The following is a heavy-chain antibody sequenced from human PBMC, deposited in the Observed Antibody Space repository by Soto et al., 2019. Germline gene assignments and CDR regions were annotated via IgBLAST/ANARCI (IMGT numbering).Heavy chain of an antibody. J-gene: IGHJ4*02. CDR2: ISYDGSNK. CDR3: AYSSSWYEYWYFDY. Sequence: GGSLRLSCAASGFTFSSYGMHWVRQAPGKGLEWVAVISYDGSNKYYADSVKGRFTISRDNSKNTLYLQMNSLRAEDTAVYYCAYSSSWYEYWYFDYWGQGTLVTLYS. D-gene: IGHD6-13*01. V-gene: IGHV3-30*03. CDR1: GFTFSSYG.